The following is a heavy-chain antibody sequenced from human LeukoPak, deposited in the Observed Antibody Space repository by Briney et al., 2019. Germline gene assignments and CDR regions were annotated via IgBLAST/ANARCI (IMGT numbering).Heavy chain of an antibody. J-gene: IGHJ4*02. CDR2: ISSSSSYI. D-gene: IGHD1-26*01. CDR3: ARDQLVGAIYFDY. CDR1: GFTFSSYS. Sequence: PGGSLRLSCAASGFTFSSYSMNWVRQAPGKGLEWVSSISSSSSYIYYADSVKGRFTISRDNAKNSLYLQMNSLRAEDTAVYYCARDQLVGAIYFDYWGQGTLVTASS. V-gene: IGHV3-21*01.